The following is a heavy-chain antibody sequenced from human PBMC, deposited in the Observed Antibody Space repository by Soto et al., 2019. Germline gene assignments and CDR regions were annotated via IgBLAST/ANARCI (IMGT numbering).Heavy chain of an antibody. CDR3: ARHALDYYYYMDV. J-gene: IGHJ6*03. CDR1: GYSFSRYL. D-gene: IGHD3-3*02. V-gene: IGHV5-51*01. CDR2: IYPGDSDT. Sequence: GGSLKISCKGSGYSFSRYLIAWGRQMPGKGLDWMGIIYPGDSDTRYSPSFQGQVTISADKSISTAYLQWSSLKASDTAMYYCARHALDYYYYMDVWGKGTTVTVSS.